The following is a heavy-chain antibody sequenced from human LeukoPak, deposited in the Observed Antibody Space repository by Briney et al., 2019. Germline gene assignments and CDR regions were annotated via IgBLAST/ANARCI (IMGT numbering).Heavy chain of an antibody. V-gene: IGHV3-23*01. D-gene: IGHD6-6*01. CDR1: GFTFSSNS. CDR2: IHYSGGST. Sequence: GGSLRLSCAVSGFTFSSNSMVWIRQPPGKGLEWIADIHYSGGSTYYTDFMKRGTTISRDNSKNTLHRQMNSLTPEETALYYCANARATSSSYFDLWGRGTLVTVSS. CDR3: ANARATSSSYFDL. J-gene: IGHJ2*01.